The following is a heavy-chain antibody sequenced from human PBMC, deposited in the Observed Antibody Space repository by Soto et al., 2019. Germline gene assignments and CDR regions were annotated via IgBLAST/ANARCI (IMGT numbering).Heavy chain of an antibody. CDR3: AKVAGTTSSNWFDP. CDR1: GGPFSSYH. V-gene: IGHV1-69*08. Sequence: QVQLVQSGAEVKKPGSSVKLSCKASGGPFSSYHISWVRQAPGQGLEWVGRIIPILGRANNAQHFQGRVTTSADTSPSTADLELSSPSPSDTAVYYCAKVAGTTSSNWFDPWGHGTLVTVSS. D-gene: IGHD2-2*01. J-gene: IGHJ5*02. CDR2: IIPILGRA.